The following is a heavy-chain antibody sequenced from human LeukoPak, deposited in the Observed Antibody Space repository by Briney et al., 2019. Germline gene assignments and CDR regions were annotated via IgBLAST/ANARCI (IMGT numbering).Heavy chain of an antibody. D-gene: IGHD1-1*01. CDR2: IWSDGSRK. CDR1: GFTFTNFA. V-gene: IGHV3-33*06. J-gene: IGHJ5*01. CDR3: AKDLGVLRSGERHPDNWFDS. Sequence: GSLRLSCAVSGFTFTNFAMHWVRQAPGKGLVWVAVIWSDGSRKEYIDSVKDRFTVSRDNSKNTLYLQMNSLRAEDTALYFCAKDLGVLRSGERHPDNWFDSWGQGTLVTVSS.